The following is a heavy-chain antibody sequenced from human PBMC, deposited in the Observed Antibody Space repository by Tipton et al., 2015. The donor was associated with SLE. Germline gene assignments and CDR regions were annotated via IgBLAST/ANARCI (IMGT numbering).Heavy chain of an antibody. V-gene: IGHV4-34*01. Sequence: TLSLTCAVYGGSFSGYFWSWIRQPPGKGLEWIGEINHSGNTNYNPSLKSRLTISVDTSKNQFSLKLNSVTAADTAVYYCATGYFDTLTGYYTVDYWGQGTLVIVSS. CDR2: INHSGNT. J-gene: IGHJ4*02. CDR1: GGSFSGYF. CDR3: ATGYFDTLTGYYTVDY. D-gene: IGHD3-9*01.